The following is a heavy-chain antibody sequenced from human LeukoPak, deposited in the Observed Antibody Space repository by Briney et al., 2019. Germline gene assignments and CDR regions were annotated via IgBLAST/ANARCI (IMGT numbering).Heavy chain of an antibody. D-gene: IGHD3-10*02. CDR2: IIPIFGTA. V-gene: IGHV1-69*13. CDR3: AELGITMIGGV. J-gene: IGHJ6*04. Sequence: ASVKVSCKASGGTFSSYGISWVRQAPGQGLEWMGGIIPIFGTANYAQKSQGRVTFTADESTSTAYMELSSLRAEDTAVYYCAELGITMIGGVWGKGTTVTISS. CDR1: GGTFSSYG.